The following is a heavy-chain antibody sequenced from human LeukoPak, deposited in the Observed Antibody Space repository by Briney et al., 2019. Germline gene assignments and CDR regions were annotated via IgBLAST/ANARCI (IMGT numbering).Heavy chain of an antibody. D-gene: IGHD3-10*01. CDR1: GFTFSSYW. CDR2: IKQDGSEK. J-gene: IGHJ6*02. V-gene: IGHV3-7*01. Sequence: GGSLRLSCAASGFTFSSYWMSWVRQAPGKGLEWVANIKQDGSEKYYVDSVKGRFTISRDNAKNSLYLQMNSLRAEDTAVYYCAKDTGRFGEFDYGMDVWGQGTTVTVSS. CDR3: AKDTGRFGEFDYGMDV.